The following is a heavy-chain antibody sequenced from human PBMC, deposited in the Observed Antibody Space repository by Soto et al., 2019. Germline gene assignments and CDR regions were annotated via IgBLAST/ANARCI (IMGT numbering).Heavy chain of an antibody. CDR1: GYSFTSYW. CDR3: AKDRTVTTFFSGSLFDY. Sequence: PGESLKISCKGSGYSFTSYWIAWVRQMPGKGLEWMGIIYPGDSDTRYSPSFQGQVTISADNSKNTLYLQMNSLRAEDTAVYYCAKDRTVTTFFSGSLFDYWGQGTLVTVSS. V-gene: IGHV5-51*01. J-gene: IGHJ4*02. CDR2: IYPGDSDT. D-gene: IGHD4-4*01.